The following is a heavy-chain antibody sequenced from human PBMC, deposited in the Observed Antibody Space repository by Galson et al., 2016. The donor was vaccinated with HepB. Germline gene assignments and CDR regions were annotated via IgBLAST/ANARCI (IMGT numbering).Heavy chain of an antibody. CDR2: ISGNSVYT. J-gene: IGHJ5*02. CDR3: ARENYFRGDL. V-gene: IGHV3-21*01. CDR1: GLPFAPYY. Sequence: SLRLSCAASGLPFAPYYMKWVRQAPGKGLEWVSSISGNSVYTHYADSVEGRFTISRDDAHDSVFLQMNDLRAEDTAIYFCARENYFRGDLWGQGTRVTVSS. D-gene: IGHD1-7*01.